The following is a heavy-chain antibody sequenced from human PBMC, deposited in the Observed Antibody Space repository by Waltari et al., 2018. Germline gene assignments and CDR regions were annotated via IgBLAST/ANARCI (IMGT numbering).Heavy chain of an antibody. CDR2: ISSSSTYI. CDR3: AREGSDGYAFDI. CDR1: GFPFMPYS. D-gene: IGHD6-25*01. J-gene: IGHJ3*02. Sequence: EVQLVASGGGMVKPGGSLRLSCASSGFPFMPYSMNWVRQAPGKGLEWVSSISSSSTYIYYADSVKGRFTISRDNAKNSLYLQMNSLRAEDTAVYYCAREGSDGYAFDIWGQGTMVTVSS. V-gene: IGHV3-21*02.